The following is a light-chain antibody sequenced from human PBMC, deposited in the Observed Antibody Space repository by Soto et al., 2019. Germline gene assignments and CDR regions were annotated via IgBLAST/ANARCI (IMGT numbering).Light chain of an antibody. J-gene: IGKJ2*01. V-gene: IGKV1-5*01. CDR1: QSISSW. Sequence: DIGMTQSPSTLSASVGDRVSITCRASQSISSWLAWYQQKPGKAPKLLIYDASSLESGVPSRFSGSGSGTQFTLSISSLQPDDVATYYCQQCDSYPYTFGQGTNLEIK. CDR3: QQCDSYPYT. CDR2: DAS.